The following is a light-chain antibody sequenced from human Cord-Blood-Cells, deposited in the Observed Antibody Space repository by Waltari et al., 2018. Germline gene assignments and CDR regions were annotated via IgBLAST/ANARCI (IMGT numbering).Light chain of an antibody. J-gene: IGLJ2*01. CDR2: GKN. CDR3: TSRDSSGEPLV. CDR1: SLRSYY. V-gene: IGLV3-19*01. Sequence: SSELTQDPAVSVALGQTVRITCQGDSLRSYYASWYQQKPGQAPVLVIYGKNNRPYGIPARYAGSSSGNTASLTITGAQAEDEADYYGTSRDSSGEPLVFGGGTRLTVL.